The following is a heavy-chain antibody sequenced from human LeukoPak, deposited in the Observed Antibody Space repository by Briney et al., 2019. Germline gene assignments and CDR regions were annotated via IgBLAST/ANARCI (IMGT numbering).Heavy chain of an antibody. CDR3: ARGPRYSYGWVWFDP. J-gene: IGHJ5*02. CDR1: GGSISSYY. V-gene: IGHV4-59*01. D-gene: IGHD5-18*01. Sequence: SETLSLTCTVSGGSISSYYWSWIRQPPGKGLEWIGYIYYSGSTNYNPSLKSRVTISVDTSKNQFSLKLSSVTAADTAMYYCARGPRYSYGWVWFDPWGQGTLVTVSS. CDR2: IYYSGST.